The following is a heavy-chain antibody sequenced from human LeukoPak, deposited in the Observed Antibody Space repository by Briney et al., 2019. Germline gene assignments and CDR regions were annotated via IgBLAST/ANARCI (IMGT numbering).Heavy chain of an antibody. CDR1: GSTFSGHL. CDR3: AREGDRHLTFDY. D-gene: IGHD3-16*01. CDR2: TAYEGGEK. Sequence: GGSLRLSCAASGSTFSGHLLHWVRQAPGKGLEWVAGTAYEGGEKYYADSVSGRFTISRDNSDNTVYLQMNGLRLEDTAVYFCAREGDRHLTFDYWGRGTLVTVSS. V-gene: IGHV3-30*01. J-gene: IGHJ4*02.